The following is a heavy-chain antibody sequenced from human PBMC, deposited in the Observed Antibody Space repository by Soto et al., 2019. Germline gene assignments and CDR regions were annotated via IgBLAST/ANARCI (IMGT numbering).Heavy chain of an antibody. D-gene: IGHD1-20*01. CDR2: INAGNGNT. CDR1: GYTFTSYA. Sequence: ASVKVSCKASGYTFTSYAMHWVRQAPGQRLEWMGWINAGNGNTKYSQKFQGRVTITRDTSASTAYMELSSLRSEDTAVYYCARKIGANWMMVNADDAFDIWGQGTMVTVSS. J-gene: IGHJ3*02. CDR3: ARKIGANWMMVNADDAFDI. V-gene: IGHV1-3*01.